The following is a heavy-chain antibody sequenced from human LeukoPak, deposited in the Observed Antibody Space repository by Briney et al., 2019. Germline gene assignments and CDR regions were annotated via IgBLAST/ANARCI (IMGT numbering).Heavy chain of an antibody. CDR3: AREYSSSWYPFDY. D-gene: IGHD6-13*01. J-gene: IGHJ4*02. V-gene: IGHV3-30-3*01. CDR1: GFTFSSYA. CDR2: ISYDGSNK. Sequence: GRSLRLSCAASGFTFSSYAMHWVRQAPGKGLEWVAVISYDGSNKYYADSVKGRFTISRDNSKNTLYLQMNSLRAEDTAVYYCAREYSSSWYPFDYWGQGTLVTVSS.